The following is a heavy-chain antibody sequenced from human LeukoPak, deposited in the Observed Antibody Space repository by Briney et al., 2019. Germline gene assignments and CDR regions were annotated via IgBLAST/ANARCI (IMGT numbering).Heavy chain of an antibody. V-gene: IGHV3-23*01. CDR2: ISGSGGST. CDR1: GFTFSSYA. Sequence: GGSLRLSGAASGFTFSSYAMSWVRQAPGKGLEWVSAISGSGGSTYYADTVKGRFTISRDNSKNTLYLQMNSLRAEDMAVYYCAKGGGSIFFDYWGQGTLVTVSS. J-gene: IGHJ4*02. D-gene: IGHD1-26*01. CDR3: AKGGGSIFFDY.